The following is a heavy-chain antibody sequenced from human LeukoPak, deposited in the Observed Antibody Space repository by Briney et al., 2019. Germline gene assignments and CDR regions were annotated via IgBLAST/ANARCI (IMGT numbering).Heavy chain of an antibody. Sequence: SETLSLTCAVYGGSFSGYYWSWIRQPPGKGLEWIGEINHSGSTNYNPSLKSRVTISVDTSKNQISLKLSSVTAADTAVYYCARALFDSSGYYSITTVDFDYWGQGTLVTVSS. CDR3: ARALFDSSGYYSITTVDFDY. J-gene: IGHJ4*02. V-gene: IGHV4-34*01. CDR2: INHSGST. CDR1: GGSFSGYY. D-gene: IGHD3-22*01.